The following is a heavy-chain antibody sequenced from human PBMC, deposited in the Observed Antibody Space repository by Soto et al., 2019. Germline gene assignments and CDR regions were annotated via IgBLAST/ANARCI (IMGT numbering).Heavy chain of an antibody. CDR2: ISSSSSYI. V-gene: IGHV3-21*01. Sequence: EVQLVESGGGLVKPGGSLRLSCAASGFTFSSYSMNWVSQAPGKGLEWVSSISSSSSYIYYADSVKGRFTISRDNAKNSLYLQMNSLRAEDTAVYYCARLRITIFGVVRGGMDVWGQGTTVTVSS. D-gene: IGHD3-3*01. CDR1: GFTFSSYS. J-gene: IGHJ6*02. CDR3: ARLRITIFGVVRGGMDV.